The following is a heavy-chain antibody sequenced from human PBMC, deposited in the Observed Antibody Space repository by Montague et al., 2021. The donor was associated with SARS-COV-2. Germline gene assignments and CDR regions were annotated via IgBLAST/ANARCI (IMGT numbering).Heavy chain of an antibody. Sequence: CAISGDSVSSNSAAWNWIRQSPSRGLEWLGRTYYRSKWYNDYAVSVKSRITINPDTSKNQFSLQLNSVTPEDTAVYHCARGGSWLYYFDYWGQGTLVTVPS. D-gene: IGHD6-13*01. CDR1: GDSVSSNSAA. CDR3: ARGGSWLYYFDY. V-gene: IGHV6-1*01. J-gene: IGHJ4*02. CDR2: TYYRSKWYN.